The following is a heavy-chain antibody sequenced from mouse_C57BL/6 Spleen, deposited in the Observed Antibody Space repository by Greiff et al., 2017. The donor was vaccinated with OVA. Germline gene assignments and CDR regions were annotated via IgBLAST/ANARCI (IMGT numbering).Heavy chain of an antibody. Sequence: QVQLQQSGPELVKPGASVKISCKASGYAFSSSWMNWVKQRPGQGLEWIGRIYPGDGDTNYNGKFKGKATLTADKSSSTAYMQLSSLTSADSAVYFCASYDSPFAYWGQGTLVTVSA. CDR3: ASYDSPFAY. V-gene: IGHV1-82*01. CDR1: GYAFSSSW. D-gene: IGHD2-4*01. J-gene: IGHJ3*01. CDR2: IYPGDGDT.